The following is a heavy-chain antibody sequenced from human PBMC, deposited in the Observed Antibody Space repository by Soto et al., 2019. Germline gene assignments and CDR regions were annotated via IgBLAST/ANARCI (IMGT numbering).Heavy chain of an antibody. Sequence: SETLSLTCSVSDDSINSDKYYWGWNRQPPGKGLEWIGRIYYRGSTNYNPSLKSRVTISVDTSKNQFSLKLSSVTAADTAVYYCARGLPIFGVVAYPNWFDPWGQGTLVTVSS. CDR1: DDSINSDKYY. J-gene: IGHJ5*02. CDR3: ARGLPIFGVVAYPNWFDP. CDR2: IYYRGST. V-gene: IGHV4-39*07. D-gene: IGHD3-3*01.